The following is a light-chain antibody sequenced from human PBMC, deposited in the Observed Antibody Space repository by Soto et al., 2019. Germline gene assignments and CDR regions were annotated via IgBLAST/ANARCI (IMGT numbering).Light chain of an antibody. CDR2: EGS. Sequence: LTQPASVSGSPGQSITISCTGTSSDVGGYNLVSWYQQHPGKAPKVMIYEGSKRPSGVSNRFSGSKSGNTASLTISGLQAEDEADYYCCSYAGSSTYVFGTGTKVTVL. J-gene: IGLJ1*01. V-gene: IGLV2-23*01. CDR3: CSYAGSSTYV. CDR1: SSDVGGYNL.